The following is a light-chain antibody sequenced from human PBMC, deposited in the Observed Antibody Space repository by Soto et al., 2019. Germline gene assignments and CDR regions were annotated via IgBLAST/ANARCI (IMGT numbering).Light chain of an antibody. CDR2: AAS. CDR1: QSVSASY. V-gene: IGKV3-20*01. J-gene: IGKJ5*01. Sequence: ENGVNPAPSTLFSSPRERATLSCRASQSVSASYLAWYQQKPGQAPRLLIYAASSRATGIPDRFSGSGSGTDFTLTVSRLEPEDFAVYYCQQYGSAPAITFGQGTRLEIK. CDR3: QQYGSAPAIT.